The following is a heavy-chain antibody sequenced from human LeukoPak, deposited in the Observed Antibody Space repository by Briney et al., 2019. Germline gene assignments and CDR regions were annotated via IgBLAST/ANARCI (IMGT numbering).Heavy chain of an antibody. CDR2: MNPNSGNT. CDR1: GYIFTSYD. CDR3: ARFYYGSGSSSYGMDV. D-gene: IGHD3-10*01. Sequence: GASVKVSCKASGYIFTSYDINWVRQATGQGLEWMGWMNPNSGNTGYAQKFQGRVTMTRNTSISTAYMELSSLRSEDTAVYYCARFYYGSGSSSYGMDVWGQGTTVTVSS. V-gene: IGHV1-8*01. J-gene: IGHJ6*02.